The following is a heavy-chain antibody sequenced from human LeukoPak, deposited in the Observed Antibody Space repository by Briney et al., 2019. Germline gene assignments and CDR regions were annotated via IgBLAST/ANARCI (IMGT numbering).Heavy chain of an antibody. D-gene: IGHD3-9*01. Sequence: SVKVSCKAFGGTFSSYAISWVRQAPGQGLEWMGRIIPILGIANYAQKFQGRVTITADKSTSTAYMELSSLRSEDTAVYYCASPRGYYDILTGYYYYGMDVWGQGTTVTVSS. CDR1: GGTFSSYA. CDR3: ASPRGYYDILTGYYYYGMDV. CDR2: IIPILGIA. J-gene: IGHJ6*02. V-gene: IGHV1-69*04.